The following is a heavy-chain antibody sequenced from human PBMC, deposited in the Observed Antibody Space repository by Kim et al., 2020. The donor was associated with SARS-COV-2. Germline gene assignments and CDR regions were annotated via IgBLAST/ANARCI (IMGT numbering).Heavy chain of an antibody. Sequence: GGSLRLSCAASGFIFSYRHMSWIRQAPGKGLEWISYISPSGSAAYTDSVKGRFIMSRDNDKKSVYLQMDSLRAEDTAVYYCAKSPREVDYWGQGTLVIVSS. J-gene: IGHJ4*02. CDR1: GFIFSYRH. D-gene: IGHD1-26*01. CDR2: ISPSGSA. V-gene: IGHV3-11*04. CDR3: AKSPREVDY.